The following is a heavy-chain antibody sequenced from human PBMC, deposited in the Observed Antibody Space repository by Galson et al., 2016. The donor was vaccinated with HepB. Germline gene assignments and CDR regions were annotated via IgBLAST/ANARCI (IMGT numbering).Heavy chain of an antibody. D-gene: IGHD2-2*01. J-gene: IGHJ4*02. V-gene: IGHV1-18*04. CDR2: ISVYNVNT. CDR3: ARVGLYCSRTSCYPYYFDY. CDR1: GYTFTSYG. Sequence: SVKVSCKASGYTFTSYGISWVRQAPGQGLEWMGWISVYNVNTNYAQKLQGRVTLTTDTSTSTAYMELRSLRSDDTAVYHCARVGLYCSRTSCYPYYFDYWGQGTLVTVSS.